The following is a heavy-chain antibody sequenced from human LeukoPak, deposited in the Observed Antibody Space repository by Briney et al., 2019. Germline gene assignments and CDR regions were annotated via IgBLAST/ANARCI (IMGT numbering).Heavy chain of an antibody. Sequence: ASETLSLTCAVYGESFCGYYWCWMPQPPGEEVGWIGEIIHSGSTNYNPSLTSRVTMSIDKATNQFHLKVTSLTAADTAVYYCARGPDYYGDYISWFPDAFHIWGQGTLVSVSP. V-gene: IGHV4-34*01. CDR2: IIHSGST. CDR3: ARGPDYYGDYISWFPDAFHI. J-gene: IGHJ3*02. D-gene: IGHD4-17*01. CDR1: GESFCGYY.